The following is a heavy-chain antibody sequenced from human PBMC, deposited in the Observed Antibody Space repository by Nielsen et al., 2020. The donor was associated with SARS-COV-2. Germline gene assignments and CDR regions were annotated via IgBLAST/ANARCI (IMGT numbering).Heavy chain of an antibody. CDR3: ARIGYGGAGAFDY. J-gene: IGHJ4*02. D-gene: IGHD4-23*01. CDR2: MNPNSGNT. Sequence: ASVKVSCKASGYTFTSYDINWVRQATGQGLEWMGWMNPNSGNTGYAQKFQGRVTMTRDTSISTAYMELSRLRSDDTAVYYCARIGYGGAGAFDYWGQGTLVTVSS. CDR1: GYTFTSYD. V-gene: IGHV1-8*01.